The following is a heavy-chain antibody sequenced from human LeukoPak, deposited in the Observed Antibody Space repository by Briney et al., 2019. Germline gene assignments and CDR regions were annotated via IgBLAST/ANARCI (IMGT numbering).Heavy chain of an antibody. CDR3: VRRADDNSYFDY. D-gene: IGHD1-20*01. J-gene: IGHJ4*02. Sequence: KTSQTLSLTCAISGDSVSSDRSAWNWIRQSPSGGLEWLGRTYYRSKWYNHYAESVGGRIIINPDTSKNQFSLLLNSVSAEDTAVYYCVRRADDNSYFDYWSQGTLVTVSS. CDR2: TYYRSKWYN. V-gene: IGHV6-1*01. CDR1: GDSVSSDRSA.